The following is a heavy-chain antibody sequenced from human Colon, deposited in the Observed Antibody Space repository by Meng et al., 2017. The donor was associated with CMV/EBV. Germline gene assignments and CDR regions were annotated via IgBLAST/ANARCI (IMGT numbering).Heavy chain of an antibody. Sequence: ASVKVSCKAAGYTFTTYGITWVRQAPGQGLEWMGWISAYNGNIDYGRRLQGRGTLTTDTSATTAYMELRNLKSDDTAIYYCARDRGYETSGYIADYWGQGTLVTVSS. J-gene: IGHJ4*02. CDR3: ARDRGYETSGYIADY. D-gene: IGHD5-12*01. CDR1: GYTFTTYG. CDR2: ISAYNGNI. V-gene: IGHV1-18*01.